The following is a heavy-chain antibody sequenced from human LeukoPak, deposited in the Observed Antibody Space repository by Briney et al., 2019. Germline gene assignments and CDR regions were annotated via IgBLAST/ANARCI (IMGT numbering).Heavy chain of an antibody. D-gene: IGHD1-26*01. Sequence: SETPSLTCSVSDGSINSYYWNWIRRPPGKGLEWIGYIYYNGNTNYSPSLKSRVTMSVDTSKNLFSLKVSSVTAADTAVYYCARGRSNYYGMDVWGQGTTVTVSS. J-gene: IGHJ6*02. CDR1: DGSINSYY. CDR2: IYYNGNT. CDR3: ARGRSNYYGMDV. V-gene: IGHV4-59*01.